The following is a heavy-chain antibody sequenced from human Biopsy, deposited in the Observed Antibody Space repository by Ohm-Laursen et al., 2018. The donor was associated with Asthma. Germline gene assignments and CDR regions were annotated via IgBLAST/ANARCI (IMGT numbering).Heavy chain of an antibody. D-gene: IGHD3-10*01. CDR1: AFTLTTYA. Sequence: SLRLSCAASAFTLTTYAIHWVRQAPGKALEWVAVISYDGSTKYSADSVKGRFIVSRDISKNILSLQMNSLRPEDTAAYYCARDVVWFREVGGMDVWGQGTTVTVSS. V-gene: IGHV3-30*03. CDR2: ISYDGSTK. CDR3: ARDVVWFREVGGMDV. J-gene: IGHJ6*02.